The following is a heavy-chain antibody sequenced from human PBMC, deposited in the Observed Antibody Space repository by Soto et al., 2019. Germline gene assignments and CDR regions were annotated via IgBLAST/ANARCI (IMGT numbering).Heavy chain of an antibody. CDR1: GGSISSYY. CDR3: TSVYCSGCSCYDNWFDP. V-gene: IGHV4-59*01. Sequence: SETLSLTCTVSGGSISSYYWSWIRQPPGKGLERIGYIYYSGSTNYNPSLKSRVTISVDTSKNQFSLKLSSVTAADTAVYYCTSVYCSGCSCYDNWFDPWGQRTLVTVSS. J-gene: IGHJ5*02. CDR2: IYYSGST. D-gene: IGHD2-15*01.